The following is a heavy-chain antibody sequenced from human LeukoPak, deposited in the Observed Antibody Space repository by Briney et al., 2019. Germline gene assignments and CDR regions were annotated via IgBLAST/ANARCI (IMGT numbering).Heavy chain of an antibody. J-gene: IGHJ3*02. D-gene: IGHD3-10*01. V-gene: IGHV3-72*01. CDR1: GFTFSDHY. CDR2: TRNKANSYTT. Sequence: GGSLRLSCAASGFTFSDHYMDWDRQAPGKGLEWVGRTRNKANSYTTEYAASVKGRFTISRDDSKNSLYLQMNSLKTEDTAVYYCAREGVLLWFGEFLPGAFDIWGQGTMVTVSS. CDR3: AREGVLLWFGEFLPGAFDI.